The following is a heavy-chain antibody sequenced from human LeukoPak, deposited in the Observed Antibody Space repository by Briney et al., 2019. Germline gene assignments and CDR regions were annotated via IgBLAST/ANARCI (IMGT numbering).Heavy chain of an antibody. V-gene: IGHV1-46*01. CDR3: ARDVVGAFGTKALDD. D-gene: IGHD1-26*01. CDR2: ISPSGGST. CDR1: GYTFTSYY. Sequence: ASVKVSCKASGYTFTSYYMHWVRQAPGQGLEWMGIISPSGGSTSYAQKFQGRVTMTRDTSTSTVYMELSSLRSEDTAVYYCARDVVGAFGTKALDDWGQGTLVTVSA. J-gene: IGHJ4*02.